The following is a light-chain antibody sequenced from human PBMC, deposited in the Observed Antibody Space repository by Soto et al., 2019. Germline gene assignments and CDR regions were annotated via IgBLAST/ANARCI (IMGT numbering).Light chain of an antibody. CDR3: TSYASSSTNYV. CDR2: EDS. CDR1: SSDIGGYNY. Sequence: QSALTQPPSVSGSPGQSITISCTGTSSDIGGYNYVSWYQQHPGKAPKLMIYEDSNRPSGVSNRFSGSKSGNTASLAISGLPAEDEADYYCTSYASSSTNYVFGTGTKLTVL. J-gene: IGLJ1*01. V-gene: IGLV2-14*01.